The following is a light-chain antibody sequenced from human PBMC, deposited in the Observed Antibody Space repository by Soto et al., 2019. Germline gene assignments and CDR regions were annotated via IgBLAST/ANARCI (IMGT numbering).Light chain of an antibody. Sequence: QSALTQPASVSGSPGQSITISCTGTSSDVGSYNLVSWYQQHPGKAPKLMIFEVTKRPSGVSNRFSGSQSDNTASLTISGLQAEDEADYYCCSYAGSSTWVFGGGTQLTVL. J-gene: IGLJ3*02. V-gene: IGLV2-23*02. CDR3: CSYAGSSTWV. CDR2: EVT. CDR1: SSDVGSYNL.